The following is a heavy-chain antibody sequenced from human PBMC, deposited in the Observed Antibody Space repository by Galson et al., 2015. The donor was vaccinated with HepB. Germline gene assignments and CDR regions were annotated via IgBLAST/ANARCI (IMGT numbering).Heavy chain of an antibody. CDR2: IWYDGSNK. D-gene: IGHD1-14*01. Sequence: SLRLSCAASGFTFSSYGMHWVRQAPGKGLEWVAVIWYDGSNKYYADSVKGRFTISRDNSKNTLYLQMNSLRAEDTAVYYCAKDLGLRNQEYYYYGMDVWGQGTTVTVSS. J-gene: IGHJ6*02. V-gene: IGHV3-33*06. CDR3: AKDLGLRNQEYYYYGMDV. CDR1: GFTFSSYG.